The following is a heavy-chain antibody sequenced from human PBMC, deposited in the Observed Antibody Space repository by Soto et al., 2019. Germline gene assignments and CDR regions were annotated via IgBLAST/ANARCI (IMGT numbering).Heavy chain of an antibody. CDR2: IFHSGIT. J-gene: IGHJ5*01. CDR3: ATDRYFYDSRGYYRTLDS. Sequence: SETLSFTCTISCDSFINPYWTWIRQSPGKGLEGIGYIFHSGITDYTPSVKSRVTISIAKSRNLFALNLSSVTAADTAVYYCATDRYFYDSRGYYRTLDSWGQGTLVTVSS. D-gene: IGHD3-22*01. CDR1: CDSFINPY. V-gene: IGHV4-59*11.